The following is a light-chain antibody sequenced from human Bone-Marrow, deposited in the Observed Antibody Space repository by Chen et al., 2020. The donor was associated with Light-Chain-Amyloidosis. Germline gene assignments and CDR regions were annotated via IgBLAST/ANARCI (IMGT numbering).Light chain of an antibody. V-gene: IGLV1-51*01. CDR3: ATWDNSLRAHVM. J-gene: IGLJ3*02. CDR2: DNT. CDR1: SSNIGNNY. Sequence: SVLTQPPSVSAAPGQKVTISCSGSSSNIGNNYVSWYQQVPGTAPKLLIYDNTKRPSGIPDRFSGSKAGTSATLDITGLQTGDEADYYCATWDNSLRAHVMLGGGTKLTVV.